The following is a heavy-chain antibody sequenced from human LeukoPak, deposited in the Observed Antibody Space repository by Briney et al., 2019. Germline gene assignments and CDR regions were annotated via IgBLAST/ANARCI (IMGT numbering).Heavy chain of an antibody. Sequence: ASVKVSCKAPGGTFSSYYMHWVRQAPGQGLEWMGIINPSGGSTSYAQKFQGRVTMTRDTSTSTVYMELSSLRSEDTAVYYCARDGNDGFDYWGQGTLVTVSS. CDR1: GGTFSSYY. J-gene: IGHJ4*02. CDR2: INPSGGST. D-gene: IGHD1-1*01. CDR3: ARDGNDGFDY. V-gene: IGHV1-46*01.